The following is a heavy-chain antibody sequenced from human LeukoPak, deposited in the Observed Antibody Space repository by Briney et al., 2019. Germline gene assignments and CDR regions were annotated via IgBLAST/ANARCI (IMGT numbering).Heavy chain of an antibody. V-gene: IGHV4-38-2*02. CDR2: IFHSGSI. Sequence: PSETLSLTCTVSGDSIRRGSYWGWIRQPPGKGLEWIAAIFHSGSIYTNPSLKSRVTISIDTSKNQVSLSLSSVTAADTAFYYCATVATSFSARFEQWGQGTLVAVSS. CDR3: ATVATSFSARFEQ. J-gene: IGHJ4*02. D-gene: IGHD2/OR15-2a*01. CDR1: GDSIRRGSY.